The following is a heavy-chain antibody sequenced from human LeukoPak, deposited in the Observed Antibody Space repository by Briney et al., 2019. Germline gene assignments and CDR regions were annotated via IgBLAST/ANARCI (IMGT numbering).Heavy chain of an antibody. Sequence: GGSLRLSCAASGFTFSSYAMHWVRQAPGKGLEWVAVISYDGSNKYYADSVKGRFTISRDNSKNTLYLQMNSLRAEDTAVYYCARDRCYYDSSGYYYVGYFDYWGQGTLVTVSS. V-gene: IGHV3-30-3*01. CDR1: GFTFSSYA. D-gene: IGHD3-22*01. CDR3: ARDRCYYDSSGYYYVGYFDY. J-gene: IGHJ4*02. CDR2: ISYDGSNK.